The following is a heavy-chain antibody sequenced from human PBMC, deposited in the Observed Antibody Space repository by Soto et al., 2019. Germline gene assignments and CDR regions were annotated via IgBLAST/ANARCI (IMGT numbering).Heavy chain of an antibody. CDR2: ISAYNGNT. Sequence: ALVKVSCKASGYTFTSYGISWVRQAPGQGLEWMGWISAYNGNTNYAQKLQGRVTMTTDTSTSTAYMELRSLRSDDTAVYYCARGYCSGGSCYPNYYYYMDVWGKGTTVTVSS. CDR1: GYTFTSYG. D-gene: IGHD2-15*01. J-gene: IGHJ6*03. CDR3: ARGYCSGGSCYPNYYYYMDV. V-gene: IGHV1-18*01.